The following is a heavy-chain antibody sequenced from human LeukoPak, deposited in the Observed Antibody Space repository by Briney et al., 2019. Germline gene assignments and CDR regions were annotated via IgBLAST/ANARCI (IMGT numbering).Heavy chain of an antibody. CDR2: INPNSGGT. J-gene: IGHJ4*02. D-gene: IGHD3-22*01. V-gene: IGHV1-2*02. Sequence: ASVKVSCKASGYTFTGYYMHWVRQAPGQGLEGMGWINPNSGGTNYAQKFQGRVTMTRDTPISTAYMELSRLRSDDTAVFYCARDSSVASSGCFFDWGQGTLVTVSS. CDR1: GYTFTGYY. CDR3: ARDSSVASSGCFFD.